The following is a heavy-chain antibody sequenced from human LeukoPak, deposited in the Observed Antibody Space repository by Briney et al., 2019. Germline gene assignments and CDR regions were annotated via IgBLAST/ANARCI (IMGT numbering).Heavy chain of an antibody. CDR3: TREPTYGVYYYYMDV. CDR2: IRSKAYGGTT. D-gene: IGHD4-17*01. Sequence: GGSLRLSCTASGFTFGDYAMSWVRQAPGKGLEWVGFIRSKAYGGTTEYAASVKGRFTISRDDSKSIAYLQMNSLKTEDTTVYYCTREPTYGVYYYYMDVWGKGTTVTISS. J-gene: IGHJ6*03. CDR1: GFTFGDYA. V-gene: IGHV3-49*04.